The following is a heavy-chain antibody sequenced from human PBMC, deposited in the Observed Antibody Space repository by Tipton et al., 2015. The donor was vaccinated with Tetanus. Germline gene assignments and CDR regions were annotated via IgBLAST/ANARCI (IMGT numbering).Heavy chain of an antibody. J-gene: IGHJ4*02. CDR1: GFSFSKYP. V-gene: IGHV3-7*01. CDR2: IKQDGSEK. D-gene: IGHD6-19*01. Sequence: SLRLSCVASGFSFSKYPMHWVRQAPGKGLEWVANIKQDGSEKDYVDSVKGRFTISRDNAKNSLYLQMNSLRAEDTAVYYCARGPVAGPFDYWGQGTLVTVSS. CDR3: ARGPVAGPFDY.